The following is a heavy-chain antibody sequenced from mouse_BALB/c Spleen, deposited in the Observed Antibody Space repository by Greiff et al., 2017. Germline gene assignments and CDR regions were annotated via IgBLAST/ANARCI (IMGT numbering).Heavy chain of an antibody. CDR2: IWAGGST. D-gene: IGHD2-14*01. J-gene: IGHJ4*01. CDR1: GFSLTSYG. V-gene: IGHV2-9*02. Sequence: VQLVESGPGLVAPSQSLSITCTVSGFSLTSYGVHWVRQPPGKGLEWLGVIWAGGSTNYNSALMSRLSISKDNSKSQVFLKMNSLQTDDTAMYYCARAYYRYDYYAMDYWGQGTSVTVSS. CDR3: ARAYYRYDYYAMDY.